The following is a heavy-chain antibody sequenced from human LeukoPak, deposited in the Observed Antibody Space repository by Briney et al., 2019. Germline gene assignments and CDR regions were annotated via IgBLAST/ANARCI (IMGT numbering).Heavy chain of an antibody. CDR3: AREEVRVLVRWLDP. CDR2: ISSSGSTI. D-gene: IGHD2-21*01. J-gene: IGHJ5*02. CDR1: GFTFSSYE. V-gene: IGHV3-48*03. Sequence: GGSLRLSCAASGFTFSSYEMNWVRQAPGKGLEWVSYISSSGSTIYYADSVKGRFTISRDNAKNSLYLQMNSLRAEDTAVYYCAREEVRVLVRWLDPWGQGTLVTVSS.